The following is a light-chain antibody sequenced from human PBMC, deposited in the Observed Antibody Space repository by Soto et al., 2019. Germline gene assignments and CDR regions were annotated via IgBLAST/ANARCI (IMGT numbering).Light chain of an antibody. CDR2: GNR. CDR3: QAYDYSLTASV. V-gene: IGLV1-40*01. Sequence: QSVLTQPPSGPGPQGRRAPTSGPGNGSNPGAGYDVHWYQQLPGAAPKLVIFGNRNRPSGVPERFSGSKSGTSASLAITGLQAEDEADYYCQAYDYSLTASVFGGGTKLTVL. J-gene: IGLJ3*02. CDR1: GSNPGAGYD.